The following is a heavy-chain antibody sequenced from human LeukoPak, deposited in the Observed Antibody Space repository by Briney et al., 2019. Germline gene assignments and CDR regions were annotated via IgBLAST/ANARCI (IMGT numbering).Heavy chain of an antibody. CDR2: IYYSGST. J-gene: IGHJ3*02. D-gene: IGHD4-23*01. V-gene: IGHV4-31*03. CDR1: GGSISGGGYY. Sequence: PSETLSLTCTVSGGSISGGGYYWSWIRQHPGKGLEWIGYIYYSGSTYYNPSLKSRVTISVDTSKNQFSLKLSSVTAADTAVYYCARGDYGGNSPFDAFDIWGQGTMVTVSS. CDR3: ARGDYGGNSPFDAFDI.